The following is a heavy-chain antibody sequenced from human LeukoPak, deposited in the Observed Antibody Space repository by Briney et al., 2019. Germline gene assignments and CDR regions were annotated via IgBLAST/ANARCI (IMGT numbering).Heavy chain of an antibody. CDR1: GFAFRNYW. V-gene: IGHV3-74*01. J-gene: IGHJ5*02. CDR2: INPDGSTT. CDR3: ARGGKLGPTALAS. D-gene: IGHD1-26*01. Sequence: GESLKISCVASGFAFRNYWMYWVRQGPGKGLVWLSRINPDGSTTTYADSVKGRSTISRDNANRMLSLHINSLRVEDSAIYYCARGGKLGPTALASWGQGSLVVVSS.